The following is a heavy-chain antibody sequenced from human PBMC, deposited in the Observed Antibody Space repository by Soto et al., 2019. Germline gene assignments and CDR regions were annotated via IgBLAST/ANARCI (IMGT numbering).Heavy chain of an antibody. D-gene: IGHD3-16*01. CDR2: VSHDGRNT. CDR3: AQGGRQGLVPSDFFY. CDR1: GFTFSDYA. Sequence: VQLVDSGGGVVQPGRSLRLSCAASGFTFSDYAMHWVRQAPGKGLEWVAVVSHDGRNTHYADSVKVRFTISRDRSKNTVSNEMTSLRAEDTAVSYCAQGGRQGLVPSDFFYCGQGARVTVTS. J-gene: IGHJ4*02. V-gene: IGHV3-30*03.